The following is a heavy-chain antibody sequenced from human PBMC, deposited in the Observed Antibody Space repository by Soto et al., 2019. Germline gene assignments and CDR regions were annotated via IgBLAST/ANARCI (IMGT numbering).Heavy chain of an antibody. J-gene: IGHJ6*02. V-gene: IGHV5-10-1*01. CDR3: ARPLHRNYYYYGMDV. CDR2: IDPSDSYT. Sequence: VESLNTSCKGSGYSFTSYWISWVLQMPGKGLEWMGRIDPSDSYTNYSPSFQGHVTISADKSISTAYLQWSSLKASDTSMYYCARPLHRNYYYYGMDVWGQGTTVTVSS. CDR1: GYSFTSYW.